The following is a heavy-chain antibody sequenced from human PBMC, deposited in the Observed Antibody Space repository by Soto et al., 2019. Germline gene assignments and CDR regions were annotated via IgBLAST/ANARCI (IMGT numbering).Heavy chain of an antibody. CDR3: ARGIRRYYYDSSGYLYYFDY. D-gene: IGHD3-22*01. J-gene: IGHJ4*02. V-gene: IGHV4-34*01. Sequence: QVQLQQWGAGLLKPSETLSLTCAVYGGSFSGYYWSWIRQPPGKGLEWIGEINHSGSTNYNPSLKSGVTITVATAKSQFSLKLSCVTAADTAVYYCARGIRRYYYDSSGYLYYFDYWGQGTLVTVSS. CDR2: INHSGST. CDR1: GGSFSGYY.